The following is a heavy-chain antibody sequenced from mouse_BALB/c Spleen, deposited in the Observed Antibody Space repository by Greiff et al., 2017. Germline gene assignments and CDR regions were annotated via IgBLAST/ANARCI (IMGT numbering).Heavy chain of an antibody. CDR3: ARWLEYAMDY. V-gene: IGHV3-2*02. Sequence: EVQLVESGPGLVKPSQSLSLTCTVTGYSITSDYAWNWIRQFPGNKLEWMGYISYSGSTSYNPSLKSRISITRDTSKNQFFLQLNSVTTEDTATYYCARWLEYAMDYWGQGTSVTVSS. CDR2: ISYSGST. CDR1: GYSITSDYA. D-gene: IGHD2-2*01. J-gene: IGHJ4*01.